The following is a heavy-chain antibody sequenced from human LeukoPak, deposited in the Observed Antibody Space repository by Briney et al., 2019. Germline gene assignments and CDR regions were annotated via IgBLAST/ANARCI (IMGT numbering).Heavy chain of an antibody. V-gene: IGHV4-34*01. CDR2: INHSGST. CDR1: GGSISGFY. J-gene: IGHJ4*02. D-gene: IGHD6-6*01. CDR3: ARVDLPDPTVARPFDY. Sequence: KPSETPALTFTVSGGSISGFYWGWIRQPPGKGLEWIWGINHSGSTNYNPSLKSRVTISVDTSKNQFSLKLSSVTAADTAVYYCARVDLPDPTVARPFDYWGQGTLVTVSS.